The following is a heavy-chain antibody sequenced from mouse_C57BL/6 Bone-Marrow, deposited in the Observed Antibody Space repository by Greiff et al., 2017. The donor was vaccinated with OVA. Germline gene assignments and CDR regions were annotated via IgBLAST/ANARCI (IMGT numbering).Heavy chain of an antibody. V-gene: IGHV1-42*01. J-gene: IGHJ2*01. CDR2: INPSTGGT. Sequence: VQLKESGPELVKPGASVKISCKASGYSFTGYYMNWVKQSPEKSLEWIGEINPSTGGTTYNQKFKAKATLTVDKSSSTAYMQLKSLTSEDSAVYYCARGHYYGSSYGDYWGQGTTLTVSS. D-gene: IGHD1-1*01. CDR3: ARGHYYGSSYGDY. CDR1: GYSFTGYY.